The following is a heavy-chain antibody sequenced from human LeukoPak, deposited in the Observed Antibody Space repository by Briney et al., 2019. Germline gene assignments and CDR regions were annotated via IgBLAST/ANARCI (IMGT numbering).Heavy chain of an antibody. CDR2: INHSGST. CDR3: ATGQAQFDY. V-gene: IGHV4-34*01. J-gene: IGHJ4*02. Sequence: PSETLSLTCTVSGGSISSYYWSWIRQPPGKGLEWIGEINHSGSTNYNPSLKSRVTISVDMSKNQFSLKLSSVTAADTAVYYCATGQAQFDYWGQGTLVTVSS. CDR1: GGSISSYY.